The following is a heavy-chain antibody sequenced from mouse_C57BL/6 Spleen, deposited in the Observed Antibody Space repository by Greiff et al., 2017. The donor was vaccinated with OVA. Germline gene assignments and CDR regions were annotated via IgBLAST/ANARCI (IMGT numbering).Heavy chain of an antibody. CDR3: VAAWFAY. CDR1: GFTFNTYA. V-gene: IGHV10-3*01. CDR2: ISSKSSNYAT. Sequence: EVKLVESGGGLVQPKGSLKLSCAASGFTFNTYAMHWVRQAPGKGLEWVARISSKSSNYATYYADSVKDRFTISRDDSQSMLYLQMNNLKTEDTAMYYCVAAWFAYWGQGTLVTVSA. J-gene: IGHJ3*01.